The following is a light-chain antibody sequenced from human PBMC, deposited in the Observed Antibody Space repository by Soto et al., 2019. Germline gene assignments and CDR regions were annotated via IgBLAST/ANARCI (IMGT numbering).Light chain of an antibody. Sequence: DIQMTQSPSTPSASVGDRVTITCRASQSISGWLAWYQQKPGKAPKLLIYKAPSLESGVPSRFSGSGSGTDFTLTISSLQPDDFATYYCQQYDSLVTFGPGTKVDIK. J-gene: IGKJ3*01. V-gene: IGKV1-5*03. CDR2: KAP. CDR3: QQYDSLVT. CDR1: QSISGW.